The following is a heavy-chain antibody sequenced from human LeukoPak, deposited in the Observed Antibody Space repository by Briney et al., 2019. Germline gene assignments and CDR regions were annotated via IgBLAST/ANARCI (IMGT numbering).Heavy chain of an antibody. D-gene: IGHD3-22*01. V-gene: IGHV4-34*01. Sequence: SETLSLTCAVYGGSFSGYYWSWIRQSPGKGLEWIGEINHSGSTNYNPSLKSRVTISVDTSKNQFSLNLNSVTAADTAVYYCARREDSSGYYDDYWGQGTLVTVSS. CDR2: INHSGST. J-gene: IGHJ4*02. CDR3: ARREDSSGYYDDY. CDR1: GGSFSGYY.